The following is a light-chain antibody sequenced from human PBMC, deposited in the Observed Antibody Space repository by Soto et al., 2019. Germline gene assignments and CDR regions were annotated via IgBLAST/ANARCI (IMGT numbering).Light chain of an antibody. CDR2: EVT. CDR1: SSDVGSYSH. CDR3: ISYTGSSTSYV. J-gene: IGLJ1*01. Sequence: HSVLTQPSSLSGAPGQSITISCRLTSSDVGSYSHVAWYQQFPGKTPKLIIYEVTYRPSGVSHRFSASKSGNTASLTISGLQAGDEADYYCISYTGSSTSYVFGTGTKVTVL. V-gene: IGLV2-14*01.